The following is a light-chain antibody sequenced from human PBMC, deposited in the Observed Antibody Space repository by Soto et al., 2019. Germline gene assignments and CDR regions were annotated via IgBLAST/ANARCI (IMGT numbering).Light chain of an antibody. CDR2: MAS. J-gene: IGKJ4*01. V-gene: IGKV1-5*03. CDR1: QSLSAW. Sequence: DIQMTQSPSTLYASVGDRVTITCRAPQSLSAWFDWYQQKSVKAPNLLLYMASTLQSGGPSRFSGTRSGKEFTRTISSLQPDDFATYYCQQYHSYPLNFGGGTKVGIK. CDR3: QQYHSYPLN.